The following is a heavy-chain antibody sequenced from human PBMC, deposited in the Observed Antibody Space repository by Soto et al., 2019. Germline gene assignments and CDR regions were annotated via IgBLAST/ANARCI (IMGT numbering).Heavy chain of an antibody. V-gene: IGHV1-18*01. CDR1: GFIFNSYG. CDR2: ISAYNGDK. Sequence: QVQLVQSGAEVKKPGASVKVSCKASGFIFNSYGISWVRQAPGQGLEWMGWISAYNGDKNYAQSYQGRVTMTTDTSTRIAYMELRSLTSDDTAVYYCARHPYDFWSGYKDNWFDPWGQGTLVTVSS. J-gene: IGHJ5*02. D-gene: IGHD3-3*01. CDR3: ARHPYDFWSGYKDNWFDP.